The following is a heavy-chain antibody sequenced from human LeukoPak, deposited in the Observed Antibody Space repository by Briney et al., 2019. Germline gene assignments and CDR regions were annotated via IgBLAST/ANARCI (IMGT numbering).Heavy chain of an antibody. V-gene: IGHV4-4*07. CDR1: GGSISSYY. CDR3: ARDLRVTMVRGVAYYYYYGMDV. D-gene: IGHD3-10*01. J-gene: IGHJ6*02. Sequence: SETLSPTCTVSGGSISSYYWSWIRQPAGKGLEWIGRIYTSGSTNYNPSLKSRVTMSIDTSKNQFSLKLSSVTAADTAVYYCARDLRVTMVRGVAYYYYYGMDVWGQGTTVTVSS. CDR2: IYTSGST.